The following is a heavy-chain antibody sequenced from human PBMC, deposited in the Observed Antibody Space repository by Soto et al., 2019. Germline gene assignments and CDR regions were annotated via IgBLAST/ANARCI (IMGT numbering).Heavy chain of an antibody. CDR1: GFTFSSYG. CDR3: ARGQVWSGYYSAHY. J-gene: IGHJ4*02. Sequence: PGGSLRLSCAASGFTFSSYGMHWVRQAPGKGLEWVAVIWYDGSNKYYADSVKGRFTISRDNSKNTLYLQMNSLRAEDTAVYYCARGQVWSGYYSAHYWGQGTLVTVSS. V-gene: IGHV3-33*01. CDR2: IWYDGSNK. D-gene: IGHD3-3*01.